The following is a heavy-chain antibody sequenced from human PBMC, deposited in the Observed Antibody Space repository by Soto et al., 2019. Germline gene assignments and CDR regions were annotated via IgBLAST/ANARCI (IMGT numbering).Heavy chain of an antibody. CDR1: GFTFSSYS. Sequence: GGSLRLSCAASGFTFSSYSMNWVRQAPGKGLEWVSYISSSSSTIYYADSVKGRFTISRDNAKNSLYLQMNSLRDEDTAVYYCARDLSSAINGDYSDYWGQGTLVTVSS. D-gene: IGHD3-10*01. CDR2: ISSSSSTI. V-gene: IGHV3-48*02. CDR3: ARDLSSAINGDYSDY. J-gene: IGHJ4*02.